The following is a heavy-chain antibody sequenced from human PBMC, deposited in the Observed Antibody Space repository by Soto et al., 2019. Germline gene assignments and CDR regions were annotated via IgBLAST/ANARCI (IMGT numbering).Heavy chain of an antibody. V-gene: IGHV1-8*01. CDR3: ARDGRYCSGGSCYSGDFDY. CDR1: GYTFTSYD. J-gene: IGHJ4*02. CDR2: MNPNSGNT. D-gene: IGHD2-15*01. Sequence: ASVKVSGKASGYTFTSYDINWVRQATGQGLEWMGWMNPNSGNTGYAQKFQGRVTMTRNTSISTAYMELSNLRSEDTAVYYCARDGRYCSGGSCYSGDFDYWGQGTLVTVSS.